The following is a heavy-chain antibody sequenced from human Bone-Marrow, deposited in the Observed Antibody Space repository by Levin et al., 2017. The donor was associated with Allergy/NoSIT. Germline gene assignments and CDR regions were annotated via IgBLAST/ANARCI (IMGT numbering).Heavy chain of an antibody. Sequence: ASVKVSCKASGYTFTTYYIHWVRQAPGQGLEWMGIINPTGGDTAYAQKFQGRATVTRDTSTSTVYMELTSLTPEDTALYYCAISAFDYWGQGTLVTVSS. CDR3: AISAFDY. J-gene: IGHJ4*02. V-gene: IGHV1-46*01. CDR2: INPTGGDT. CDR1: GYTFTTYY. D-gene: IGHD6-6*01.